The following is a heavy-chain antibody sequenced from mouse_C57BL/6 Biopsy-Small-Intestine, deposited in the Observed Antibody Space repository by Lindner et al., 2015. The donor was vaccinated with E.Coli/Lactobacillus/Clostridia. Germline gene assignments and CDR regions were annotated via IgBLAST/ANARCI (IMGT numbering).Heavy chain of an antibody. CDR1: GYSFTGYY. CDR2: INPTTGGT. V-gene: IGHV1-42*01. D-gene: IGHD2-4*01. Sequence: QLQESGPELVKPGASVKISCKASGYSFTGYYMNWVKQSPEKSLEWIGEINPTTGGTTYNQKFKAKATLTVDKSSSTAYMQLKSLTSEDSAVYYCARSYYDYLDYWGQGTTLTVSS. J-gene: IGHJ2*01. CDR3: ARSYYDYLDY.